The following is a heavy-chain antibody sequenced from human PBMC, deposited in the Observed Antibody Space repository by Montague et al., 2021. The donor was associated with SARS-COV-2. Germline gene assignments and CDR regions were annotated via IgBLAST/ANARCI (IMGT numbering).Heavy chain of an antibody. CDR2: IYYGGGI. CDR1: GXSMSDHY. Sequence: SETLSLTCTVAGXSMSDHYWAWIRQPPGKGLEWLAYIYYGGGINSKASLRSRVSMSVDTSKNQFSLKLTSVTAADTAVYYCARAVSVRRAVNWFDPWGQGTLVTVSS. V-gene: IGHV4-59*11. CDR3: ARAVSVRRAVNWFDP. J-gene: IGHJ5*02. D-gene: IGHD3-10*01.